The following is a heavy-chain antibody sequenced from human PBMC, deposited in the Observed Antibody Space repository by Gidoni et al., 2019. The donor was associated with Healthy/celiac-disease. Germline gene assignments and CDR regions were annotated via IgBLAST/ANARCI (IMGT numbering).Heavy chain of an antibody. CDR3: ASTTVPHYMDV. D-gene: IGHD4-4*01. CDR2: IYYSGST. V-gene: IGHV4-39*01. Sequence: QLQLQESGPGLVKPSETLSLTCTVSGGSISSSSYYWGWFRQPPGKGLEWIGSIYYSGSTYYNPSLKGRVTISVDTSKNQFSLKLSSVTAADTAVYYCASTTVPHYMDVWGKGTTVTVSS. CDR1: GGSISSSSYY. J-gene: IGHJ6*03.